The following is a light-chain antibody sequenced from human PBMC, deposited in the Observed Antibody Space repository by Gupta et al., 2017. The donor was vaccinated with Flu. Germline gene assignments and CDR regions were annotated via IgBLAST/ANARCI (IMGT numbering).Light chain of an antibody. Sequence: TLSGSPGGRATLSCRASQSVSSNLAWYQQKPGQAPRLLIHGAFTRATGIPARCSGSGSGTEFTLTISSLQSEDFAVYYCQQHKNGPPSITFGQGTRLEIK. CDR2: GAF. V-gene: IGKV3-15*01. CDR1: QSVSSN. CDR3: QQHKNGPPSIT. J-gene: IGKJ5*01.